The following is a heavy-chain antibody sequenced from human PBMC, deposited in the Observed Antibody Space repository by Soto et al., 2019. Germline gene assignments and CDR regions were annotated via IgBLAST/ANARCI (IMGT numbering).Heavy chain of an antibody. CDR1: GYTFTSYG. J-gene: IGHJ5*02. D-gene: IGHD4-17*01. CDR2: ISAYNGNT. Sequence: ASVKVSCKASGYTFTSYGISWVRQAPGQGLEWMGWISAYNGNTNYAQKLQGRVTMTTDTSTSTAYMELRSLRSDDTAVYYCARDPFDYGDYNRNWFDPWGQGTLVTVSS. V-gene: IGHV1-18*01. CDR3: ARDPFDYGDYNRNWFDP.